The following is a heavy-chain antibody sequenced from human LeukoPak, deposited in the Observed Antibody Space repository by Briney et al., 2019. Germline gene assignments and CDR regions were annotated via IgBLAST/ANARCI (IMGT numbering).Heavy chain of an antibody. Sequence: ASVKVSCKASGYTFTSYDINWVRQATGQGLEWMGWMNPNSGNTGYAQKFQGRVTMTRNTSISTAYMELSSLRSEDTAVYYCARGQGYQLLHNWFDPWGQGTLVTVSS. CDR1: GYTFTSYD. CDR2: MNPNSGNT. D-gene: IGHD2-2*01. J-gene: IGHJ5*02. V-gene: IGHV1-8*01. CDR3: ARGQGYQLLHNWFDP.